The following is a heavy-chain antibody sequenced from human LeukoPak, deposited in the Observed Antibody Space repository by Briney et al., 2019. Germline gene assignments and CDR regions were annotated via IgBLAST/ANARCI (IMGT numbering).Heavy chain of an antibody. CDR1: GASIINYY. CDR2: VYHTGAS. J-gene: IGHJ4*02. CDR3: TRVVNGGHFDY. V-gene: IGHV4-59*01. D-gene: IGHD2-8*01. Sequence: SETLSVTCSVSGASIINYYWTWIRQPRGKGLEWIGYVYHTGASGYHPSLKSRVAMSLDTSKNQVSLNLRSVTAADTAVYFCTRVVNGGHFDYWGQGTLVTVSS.